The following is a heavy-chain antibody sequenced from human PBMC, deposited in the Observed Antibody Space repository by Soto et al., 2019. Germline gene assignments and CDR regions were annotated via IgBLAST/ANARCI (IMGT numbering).Heavy chain of an antibody. Sequence: QVQLVQSGAEVKKAGASVKVSCTTSGYIFTDYHIHWVRQAPGQGLERMGFINPKSGDPDFAQKIPGSGLMTRDTSFKLFHMDVSGLMSDEAAVYHCARDARGTRVFDEMDIRGQGTTVSVSS. CDR1: GYIFTDYH. CDR3: ARDARGTRVFDEMDI. V-gene: IGHV1-2*02. J-gene: IGHJ6*02. CDR2: INPKSGDP. D-gene: IGHD3-9*01.